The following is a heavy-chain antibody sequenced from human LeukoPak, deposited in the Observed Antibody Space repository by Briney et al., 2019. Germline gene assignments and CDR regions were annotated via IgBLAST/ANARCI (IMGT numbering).Heavy chain of an antibody. CDR2: IFPGDSDT. J-gene: IGHJ5*02. CDR1: GYSFTSYW. Sequence: GESLKISCKASGYSFTSYWIAWVRQMPGKGLEWMGIIFPGDSDTRYGQSFQGQVTISVDKSISTAYLQWGSLRASDTATYYCASPLGSSGYYKSWGQGTLVTVSA. V-gene: IGHV5-51*01. CDR3: ASPLGSSGYYKS. D-gene: IGHD3-22*01.